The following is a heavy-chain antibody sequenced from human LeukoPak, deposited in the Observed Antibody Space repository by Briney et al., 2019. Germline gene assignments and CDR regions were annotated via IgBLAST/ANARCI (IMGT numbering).Heavy chain of an antibody. J-gene: IGHJ4*02. CDR3: SSCRWNYHYFYF. Sequence: GGSLRLSCAASGYTVSNNYMTWVRQAPGKGLEWVSVIYSGDNTDYADSVKDRFTISRDNSKNTLYLQMNSLRAEDTGVYYCSSCRWNYHYFYFWGQGTLVTVSS. CDR1: GYTVSNNY. D-gene: IGHD1-7*01. V-gene: IGHV3-66*01. CDR2: IYSGDNT.